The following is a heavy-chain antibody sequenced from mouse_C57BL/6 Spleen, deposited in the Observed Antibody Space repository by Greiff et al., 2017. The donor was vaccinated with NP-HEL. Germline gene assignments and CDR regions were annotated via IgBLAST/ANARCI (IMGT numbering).Heavy chain of an antibody. J-gene: IGHJ2*01. Sequence: ESGPGLVKPSQSLSLTCSVTGYSITSGYYWNWIRQFPGNKLEWMGYISYDGSNNYNPSLKNRISITRDTSKNQFFLKLNSVTTEDTATYYCASGDYYGSRYGGNYFDYWGQGTTLTVSS. D-gene: IGHD1-1*01. CDR1: GYSITSGYY. CDR3: ASGDYYGSRYGGNYFDY. V-gene: IGHV3-6*01. CDR2: ISYDGSN.